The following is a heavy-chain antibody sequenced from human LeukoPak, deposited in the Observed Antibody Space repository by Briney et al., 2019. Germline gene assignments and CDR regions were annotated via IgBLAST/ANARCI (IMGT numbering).Heavy chain of an antibody. Sequence: SETLSLTCTVSGGSISGYYWTWIRQPPGKGLERIGYIYYSGSAYYNPSLKSRVAMSVDTSKNQFSLKLSSVSTADTAVYYCARAGGYSGYASNWGQGTLVTASS. D-gene: IGHD5-12*01. CDR3: ARAGGYSGYASN. V-gene: IGHV4-59*01. CDR1: GGSISGYY. CDR2: IYYSGSA. J-gene: IGHJ4*02.